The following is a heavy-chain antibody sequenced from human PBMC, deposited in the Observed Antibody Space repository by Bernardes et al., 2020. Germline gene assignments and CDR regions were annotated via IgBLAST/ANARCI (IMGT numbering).Heavy chain of an antibody. CDR1: GYTFTDYY. V-gene: IGHV1-2*04. Sequence: ASVKVSCRASGYTFTDYYIHWVRQAPGQGLEWMGWINPKSGGTNYARKFQDWVSMTRETSVTTAYMQATSDDTAVYFCARAILAAAGSFDLWGQGTLVTVSS. J-gene: IGHJ4*02. CDR3: ARAILAAAGSFDL. D-gene: IGHD6-13*01. CDR2: INPKSGGT.